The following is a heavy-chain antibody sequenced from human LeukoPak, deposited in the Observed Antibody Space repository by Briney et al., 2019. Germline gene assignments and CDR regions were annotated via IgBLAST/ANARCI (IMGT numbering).Heavy chain of an antibody. Sequence: GRSLRLSCAASGLTFSSYAMHWVRQAPGKGLEWVAVISYDGSNKYYADSVKGRFTISRDNSKNTLYLQMNSLRAEDTAVYYCARDRTLRATTMIVVVISYYFDYWGQGTLVTVSS. CDR1: GLTFSSYA. V-gene: IGHV3-30*04. J-gene: IGHJ4*02. CDR2: ISYDGSNK. CDR3: ARDRTLRATTMIVVVISYYFDY. D-gene: IGHD3-22*01.